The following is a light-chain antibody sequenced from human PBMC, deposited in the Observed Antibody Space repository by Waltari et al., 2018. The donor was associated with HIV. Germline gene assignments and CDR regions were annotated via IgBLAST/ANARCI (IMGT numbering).Light chain of an antibody. V-gene: IGLV2-11*01. J-gene: IGLJ2*01. Sequence: QSAPTQPRSVSGSPGQSVTISCTGTSSDVGGYNYVSWYQHHPNKGPKLLIYDVNKRPSGVPDRFSGSKSGNTASLTISGLQAEDEADYYCCSYADTYFVLFGGRTKLTVL. CDR1: SSDVGGYNY. CDR2: DVN. CDR3: CSYADTYFVL.